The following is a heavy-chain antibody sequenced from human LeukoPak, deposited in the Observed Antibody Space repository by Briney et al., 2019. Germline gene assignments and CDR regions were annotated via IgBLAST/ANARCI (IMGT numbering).Heavy chain of an antibody. V-gene: IGHV4-61*09. D-gene: IGHD5-24*01. CDR3: ARSARDGYNNYFDY. J-gene: IGHJ4*02. Sequence: SETLSLTCTVSGGSISSGGFYSSWLRQPAGKGLEWIGHIYASGITSYNPSLKSRVTLSVDTSKNQFSLNLSSVTAADTAVYYCARSARDGYNNYFDYWGQGTLVTVSS. CDR2: IYASGIT. CDR1: GGSISSGGFY.